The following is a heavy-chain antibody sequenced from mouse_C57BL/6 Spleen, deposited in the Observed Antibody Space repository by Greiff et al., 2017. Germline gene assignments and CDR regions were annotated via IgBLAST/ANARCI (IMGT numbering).Heavy chain of an antibody. Sequence: VQLKQSGAELVRPGASVKLSCTASGFNINDYYMHWVKQRPEQGLEWIGRIVPEDGDTEYAPKFQGKATMTADTSSNTAYLQLSSLTSEDTAVYYSTSHYYGSSYPYYFDYWGQGTTLTVSS. CDR3: TSHYYGSSYPYYFDY. CDR2: IVPEDGDT. V-gene: IGHV14-1*01. J-gene: IGHJ2*01. D-gene: IGHD1-1*01. CDR1: GFNINDYY.